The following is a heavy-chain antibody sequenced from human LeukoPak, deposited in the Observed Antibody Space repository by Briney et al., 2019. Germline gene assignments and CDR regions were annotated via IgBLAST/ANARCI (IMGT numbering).Heavy chain of an antibody. J-gene: IGHJ4*02. CDR1: GYTFTGYY. CDR3: ARDFQPGIAAAGTDY. D-gene: IGHD6-13*01. CDR2: INPNSGGT. V-gene: IGHV1-2*02. Sequence: ASVKVSCKASGYTFTGYYMHWVRQAPGQGLEWMGWINPNSGGTNYAQKFQGRVTMTRDTSISTAYMELSRLRSDDTAVYYCARDFQPGIAAAGTDYWGQGTLVTVYS.